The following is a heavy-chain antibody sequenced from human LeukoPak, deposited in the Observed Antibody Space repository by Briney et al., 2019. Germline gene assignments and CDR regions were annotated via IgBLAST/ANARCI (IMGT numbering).Heavy chain of an antibody. D-gene: IGHD3-10*01. CDR3: ARVTSPLWFGELGRAFDI. CDR1: GGSISSGEYY. V-gene: IGHV4-30-4*08. CDR2: IYYSGST. Sequence: SQTLSLTCTVSGGSISSGEYYWSWIRQPPGKGLEWIGYIYYSGSTYYNPSLKSRVTISVDTSKNQFSLKLSSVTAADTAVYYCARVTSPLWFGELGRAFDIWGQGTMVTVSS. J-gene: IGHJ3*02.